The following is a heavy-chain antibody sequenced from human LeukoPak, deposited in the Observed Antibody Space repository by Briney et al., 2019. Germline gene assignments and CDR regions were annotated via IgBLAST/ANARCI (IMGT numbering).Heavy chain of an antibody. D-gene: IGHD3-10*01. Sequence: PGGSLRLSCAASGFTSSSYAMSWVRQAPGKGLEWGSAISGRGGSTYYADAVKGRFSISRDNSKNTLYLQMNSLRAEDTAVYHCARQIPGAGQGCDPGSEGTLVAVHS. V-gene: IGHV3-23*01. CDR1: GFTSSSYA. J-gene: IGHJ5*02. CDR2: ISGRGGST. CDR3: ARQIPGAGQGCDP.